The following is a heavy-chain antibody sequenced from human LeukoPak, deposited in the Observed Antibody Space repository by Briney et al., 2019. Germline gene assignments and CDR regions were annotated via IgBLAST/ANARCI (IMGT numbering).Heavy chain of an antibody. V-gene: IGHV4-34*01. D-gene: IGHD1-1*01. J-gene: IGHJ4*02. CDR2: INHGGST. CDR1: GGSFSGYD. CDR3: AGGYNWNEAGVS. Sequence: SETLSLTCAVYGGSFSGYDWSWIRQPPGKGLEWIGEINHGGSTNYNPSLKSRVTISVDTSKNQFSLKLSSVTAADTAVYYCAGGYNWNEAGVSWGQGTLVTVSS.